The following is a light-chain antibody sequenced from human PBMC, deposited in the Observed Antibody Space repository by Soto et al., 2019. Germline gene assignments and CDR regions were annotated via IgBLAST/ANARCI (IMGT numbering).Light chain of an antibody. CDR1: QSISSW. CDR3: QQFNTSSMYT. J-gene: IGKJ2*01. CDR2: DVS. V-gene: IGKV1-5*01. Sequence: DIQMTQSPSTLSASVGDRVTITCRASQSISSWLAWYQQKPGKAPKLLIYDVSSLESGVPSRFSGSGSGTEFTLTISSLQPNDFATYYCQQFNTSSMYTFGQGTKVDIK.